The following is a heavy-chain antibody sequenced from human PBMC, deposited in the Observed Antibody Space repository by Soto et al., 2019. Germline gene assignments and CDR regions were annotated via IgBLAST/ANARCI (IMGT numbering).Heavy chain of an antibody. D-gene: IGHD3-16*01. J-gene: IGHJ6*02. CDR3: AKVIDVFEYYYYYYGMDV. CDR1: GFTFSTYN. CDR2: ISYDGSNE. V-gene: IGHV3-30*18. Sequence: VGSLRLSCAASGFTFSTYNMHWVRRAPGKGLEWVAVISYDGSNEYYADSVKGRFTISRDNSKNTLYLQMNSLRADDTAVYYCAKVIDVFEYYYYYYGMDVWGQGTTVTVSS.